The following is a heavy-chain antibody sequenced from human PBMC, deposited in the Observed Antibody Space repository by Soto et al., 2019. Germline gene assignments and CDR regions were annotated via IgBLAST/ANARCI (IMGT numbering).Heavy chain of an antibody. Sequence: QVQMVQSGAEVKKPGSSARVSCKVSGGTFSRHSISWVRQAPGQGLEWMGGIIPIFDATQYAQKFQGRLTITADESTTTFHMDLSGLRPEDTAIYYCARDLTAVRGSWGQGTLVPVS. CDR2: IIPIFDAT. J-gene: IGHJ4*02. CDR3: ARDLTAVRGS. CDR1: GGTFSRHS. V-gene: IGHV1-69*01. D-gene: IGHD3-10*01.